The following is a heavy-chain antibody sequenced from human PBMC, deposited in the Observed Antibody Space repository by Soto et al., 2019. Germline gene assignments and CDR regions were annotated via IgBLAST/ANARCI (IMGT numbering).Heavy chain of an antibody. CDR2: INHSGST. CDR3: ARGKRYCTNGVCYTRYYYYYYMDV. CDR1: GGSFSGYY. Sequence: SETLSLTCAVYGGSFSGYYWSWIRQPPGKGLEWIGEINHSGSTDYNPSLKSRVTISVDTSKNQFSLKLSSVTAADTAVYYCARGKRYCTNGVCYTRYYYYYYMDVWGTGTTVTVSS. D-gene: IGHD2-8*01. V-gene: IGHV4-34*01. J-gene: IGHJ6*03.